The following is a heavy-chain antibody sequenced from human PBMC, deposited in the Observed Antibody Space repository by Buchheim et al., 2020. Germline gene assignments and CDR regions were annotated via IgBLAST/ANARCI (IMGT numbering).Heavy chain of an antibody. CDR2: ISYDGTNR. J-gene: IGHJ4*02. D-gene: IGHD3-10*01. V-gene: IGHV3-30-3*01. Sequence: QVQLMESGGGVVQPGWSLRLSCVASGFTFSSYAMHWVRQAPGKGLEWVAVISYDGTNRDYADSVKGRFTISRDSSTNTLYLQMNSLRVEDTAVYFCARDRGPMVRGVRPILDNWGQG. CDR1: GFTFSSYA. CDR3: ARDRGPMVRGVRPILDN.